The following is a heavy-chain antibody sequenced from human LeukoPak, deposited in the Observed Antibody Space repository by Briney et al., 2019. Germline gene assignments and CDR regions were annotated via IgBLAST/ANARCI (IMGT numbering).Heavy chain of an antibody. Sequence: PSQTLSLTCTVSGGSISSGDYYWSWIRQPPGKGLEWIGYIYYSGSTYYNPSLKSRVTISVDTSKNQFSLKLSSVTAADTAVYYCARYTAYYYDSSGYYAFDIWGQGTMVTVSS. J-gene: IGHJ3*02. CDR3: ARYTAYYYDSSGYYAFDI. V-gene: IGHV4-30-4*08. CDR1: GGSISSGDYY. CDR2: IYYSGST. D-gene: IGHD3-22*01.